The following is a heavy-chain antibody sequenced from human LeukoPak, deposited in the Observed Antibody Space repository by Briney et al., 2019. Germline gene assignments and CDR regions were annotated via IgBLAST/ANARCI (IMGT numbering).Heavy chain of an antibody. D-gene: IGHD3-10*01. Sequence: GGSLRLSCAASGFTFSSYGMHWVRQAPGKGLEWVAVISYDGSNKYYADSVKGRFTISRDNSKNTLYLQMNSLRAEDTAVCYCAKDLGTYYYGSGSYFPPWFDPWGQGTLVTVSS. CDR3: AKDLGTYYYGSGSYFPPWFDP. CDR2: ISYDGSNK. J-gene: IGHJ5*02. V-gene: IGHV3-30*18. CDR1: GFTFSSYG.